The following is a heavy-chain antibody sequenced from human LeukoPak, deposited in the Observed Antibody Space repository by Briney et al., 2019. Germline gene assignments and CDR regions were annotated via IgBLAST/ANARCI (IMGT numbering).Heavy chain of an antibody. J-gene: IGHJ4*02. CDR3: ARAANYYFEY. CDR1: GFTFRTYW. Sequence: PGGSLRLSCAASGFTFRTYWVHWVPQTPGQGLVWVSRINSDGSTTNYAESVKGGFTVSRDNAQNTLYLQMSSLRAEDTAVYYCARAANYYFEYWGQGALVTVSS. V-gene: IGHV3-74*01. D-gene: IGHD1-7*01. CDR2: INSDGSTT.